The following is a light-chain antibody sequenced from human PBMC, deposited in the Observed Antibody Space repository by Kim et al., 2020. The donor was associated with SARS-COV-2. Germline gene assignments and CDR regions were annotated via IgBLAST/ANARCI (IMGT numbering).Light chain of an antibody. CDR2: GKD. V-gene: IGLV3-19*01. Sequence: SSELTQDPAVSVALGSTVRITCQGDSLRRYYASWYQQKPGQAPVLVIYGKDNRPSGVPERFSGSSSGNTASLTITGAQAEEEADYYCQSRDSGDKVVFGGGTQLTVL. CDR3: QSRDSGDKVV. CDR1: SLRRYY. J-gene: IGLJ2*01.